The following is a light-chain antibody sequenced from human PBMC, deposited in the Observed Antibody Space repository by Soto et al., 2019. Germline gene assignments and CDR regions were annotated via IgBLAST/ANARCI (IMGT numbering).Light chain of an antibody. CDR2: AAS. Sequence: DIQMTQSPSSLSASVGDRVTITCRASQGISNYLAWYQQKPGKVPKLLISAASTLQSGVPSRFSGSGSGTDFTLTISSLQPEDVATYYSQRYYSSPFTFVPGTQVDIK. CDR1: QGISNY. V-gene: IGKV1-27*01. J-gene: IGKJ3*01. CDR3: QRYYSSPFT.